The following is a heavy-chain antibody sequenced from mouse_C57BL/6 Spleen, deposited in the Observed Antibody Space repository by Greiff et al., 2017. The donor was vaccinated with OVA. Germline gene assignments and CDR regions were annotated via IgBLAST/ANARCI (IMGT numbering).Heavy chain of an antibody. Sequence: EVKLMESGPELVKPGASVKMSCKASGYTFTDYNMHWVKQSHGQSLEWIGYINPNNGGTSYNQKFKGKATLTVNKSSSTAYMELRSLTSEDSAVYYCARSGDYYGYYYAMDYWGQGTSVTVSS. CDR3: ARSGDYYGYYYAMDY. V-gene: IGHV1-22*01. J-gene: IGHJ4*01. CDR2: INPNNGGT. D-gene: IGHD1-1*01. CDR1: GYTFTDYN.